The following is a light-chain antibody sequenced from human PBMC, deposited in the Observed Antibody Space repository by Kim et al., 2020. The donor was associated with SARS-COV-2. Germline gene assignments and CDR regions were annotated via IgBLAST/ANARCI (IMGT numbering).Light chain of an antibody. J-gene: IGKJ2*03. V-gene: IGKV1-5*03. Sequence: ASVRDMVTITHRASKSINSWLAWYQQKPGKAPKLLIYKASSLESGVPSRFSGSGSGTEFTLTISSLQPDDFATYYCQQYKSYPYSFGQGTKLEI. CDR2: KAS. CDR3: QQYKSYPYS. CDR1: KSINSW.